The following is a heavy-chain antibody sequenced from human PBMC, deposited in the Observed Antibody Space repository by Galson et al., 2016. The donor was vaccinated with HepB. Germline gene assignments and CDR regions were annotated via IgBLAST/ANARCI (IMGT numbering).Heavy chain of an antibody. Sequence: SLRLSCAASGFTFSDSAMHWVRQASGKGLEWVGRIRSKSNNYATAYAASVKGRFTISRDDSKRMAFLQMNSLKTEDTPVYYCTRVGYRLWFGAPTKDYGMDDWGQGTTVTVSS. J-gene: IGHJ6*02. V-gene: IGHV3-73*01. CDR1: GFTFSDSA. CDR3: TRVGYRLWFGAPTKDYGMDD. CDR2: IRSKSNNYAT. D-gene: IGHD3-10*01.